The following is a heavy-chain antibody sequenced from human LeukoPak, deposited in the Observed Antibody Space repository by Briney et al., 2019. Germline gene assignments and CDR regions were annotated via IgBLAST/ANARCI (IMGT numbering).Heavy chain of an antibody. J-gene: IGHJ4*02. CDR1: GFTFSNNA. CDR2: ISDGGGYT. D-gene: IGHD5-24*01. CDR3: AKTTRDGYNYIDY. V-gene: IGHV3-23*01. Sequence: GGSLRLFCAASGFTFSNNAMSWVRQAPGKGLEWVSGISDGGGYTYYADSVKGRFTISRDNSKNTLYLQMNSLRAEDTAVYYCAKTTRDGYNYIDYWGQGTLVTVSS.